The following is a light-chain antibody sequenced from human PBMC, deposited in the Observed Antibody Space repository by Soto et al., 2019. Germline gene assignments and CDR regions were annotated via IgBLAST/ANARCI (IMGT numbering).Light chain of an antibody. CDR1: KIGSKS. V-gene: IGLV3-21*04. J-gene: IGLJ2*01. Sequence: SYELTQPPSVSVAPGKTARITCGGNKIGSKSVHWYQQKPGQAPVPVIYYDSDRPSGIPERFSGSNSGNTATLTTSRVEAGDEAGYYCQVWDSSSDHPGVFGGGTKLTVL. CDR3: QVWDSSSDHPGV. CDR2: YDS.